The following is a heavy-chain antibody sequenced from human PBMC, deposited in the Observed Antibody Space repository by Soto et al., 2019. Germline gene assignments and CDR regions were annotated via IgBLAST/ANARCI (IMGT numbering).Heavy chain of an antibody. D-gene: IGHD2-15*01. CDR3: ARDKDTHYYYGMDV. V-gene: IGHV3-21*01. CDR1: GFTFSSYS. CDR2: ISSSSSYI. J-gene: IGHJ6*02. Sequence: EVQLVESGGCLVKPGGSLRLSCAASGFTFSSYSMNWVRKAPGKGLEWVSSISSSSSYIYYADSVKGRFTISRDNAKNSLYLQMNSLRAEDTAVYYCARDKDTHYYYGMDVWGQGTTVTVSS.